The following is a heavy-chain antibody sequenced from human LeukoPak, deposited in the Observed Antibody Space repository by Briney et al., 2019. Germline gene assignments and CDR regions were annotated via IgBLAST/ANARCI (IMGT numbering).Heavy chain of an antibody. CDR1: GGSISSYY. Sequence: SETLSLTCTVSGGSISSYYWSWIRQPAGKGLEWIGRIYTSGSTNYNPSLKSRVTMSVDTSKNQFSLKLSSVTAADTAVYYCARNNYYYDSSGYFGYFDYRGQGTLVTVSS. D-gene: IGHD3-22*01. CDR3: ARNNYYYDSSGYFGYFDY. J-gene: IGHJ4*02. V-gene: IGHV4-4*07. CDR2: IYTSGST.